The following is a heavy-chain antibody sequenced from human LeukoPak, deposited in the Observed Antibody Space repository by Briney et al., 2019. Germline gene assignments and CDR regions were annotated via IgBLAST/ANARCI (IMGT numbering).Heavy chain of an antibody. CDR3: AKYSGSYYTNFDY. J-gene: IGHJ4*02. D-gene: IGHD3-10*01. CDR1: GFTFSSYA. CDR2: ISGSGGST. Sequence: PGGSLRLSCVASGFTFSSYAMSWVRQAPGKGLEWVSAISGSGGSTYYADSVKGRFTISRDNSKNTLYLQMNSLRAEDTAVYYCAKYSGSYYTNFDYWGQGTLVTVSS. V-gene: IGHV3-23*01.